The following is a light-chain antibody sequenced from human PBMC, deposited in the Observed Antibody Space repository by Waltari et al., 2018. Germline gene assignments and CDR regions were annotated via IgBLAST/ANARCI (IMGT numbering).Light chain of an antibody. V-gene: IGKV3-20*01. CDR3: QQSGTSPFT. CDR1: QSIPNND. J-gene: IGKJ3*01. CDR2: IAS. Sequence: IVLTQSPGTLSLSPGERATLSCRASQSIPNNDLAWYQQRPGRAPSLLIYIASSRATGIPDRFSGSGSGTDFTLTISRLEPEDFAVYYCQQSGTSPFTFGPGTKVDI.